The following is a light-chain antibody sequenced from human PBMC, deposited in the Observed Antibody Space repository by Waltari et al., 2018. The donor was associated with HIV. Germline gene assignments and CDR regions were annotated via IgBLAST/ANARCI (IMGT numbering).Light chain of an antibody. CDR1: SLKTYY. V-gene: IGLV3-19*01. CDR3: NSRDSSANHLV. J-gene: IGLJ3*02. Sequence: SSELTQDPAVSVALGQTVRITCQGDSLKTYYTSWYQQKPGQAPILVIYGPNNRPSGIPDRFSGSSSGNTASLTITGAQAEDEADYYCNSRDSSANHLVFGEGTKLTVL. CDR2: GPN.